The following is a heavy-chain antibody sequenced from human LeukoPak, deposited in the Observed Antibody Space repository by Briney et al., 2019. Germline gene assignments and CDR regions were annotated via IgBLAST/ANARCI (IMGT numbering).Heavy chain of an antibody. CDR3: ARQETTMVRGVTGLDV. Sequence: GESLKISCKGSGYSFTSYWNGWVRQMPGKGLEWMGIIYPGDSDTRYSPSFQGQVTISADKSISTAYLQWSSLKASDTAMYYCARQETTMVRGVTGLDVWGKGTTVTVSS. V-gene: IGHV5-51*01. J-gene: IGHJ6*04. D-gene: IGHD3-10*01. CDR2: IYPGDSDT. CDR1: GYSFTSYW.